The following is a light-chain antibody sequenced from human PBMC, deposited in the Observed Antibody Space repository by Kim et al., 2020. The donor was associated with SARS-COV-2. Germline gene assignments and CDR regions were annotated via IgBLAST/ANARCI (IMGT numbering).Light chain of an antibody. Sequence: EIVMTQSPATLSVSPGERATLSCRASQSVNSNLAWYQQKPGQAPRLLIYSASTRVTGIPARFSGSGSGTEFTLSISSLQSEDFAVYYCQQYNNWPPGTFGQGTKVDIK. CDR3: QQYNNWPPGT. CDR2: SAS. J-gene: IGKJ1*01. CDR1: QSVNSN. V-gene: IGKV3-15*01.